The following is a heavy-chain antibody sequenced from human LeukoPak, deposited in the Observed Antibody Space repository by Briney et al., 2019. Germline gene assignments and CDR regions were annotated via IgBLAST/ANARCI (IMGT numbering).Heavy chain of an antibody. V-gene: IGHV3-53*01. D-gene: IGHD3-22*01. Sequence: GGSLRLSCAASGFTVSSNYMSWVRQAPGKGLEWVSVIYSGGSTCYADSVKGRFTISRDNSKNTLYLQMNSLRAEDTAVYYCARENYYDSSGYYDPWGQGTLVTVSS. CDR1: GFTVSSNY. CDR3: ARENYYDSSGYYDP. J-gene: IGHJ5*02. CDR2: IYSGGST.